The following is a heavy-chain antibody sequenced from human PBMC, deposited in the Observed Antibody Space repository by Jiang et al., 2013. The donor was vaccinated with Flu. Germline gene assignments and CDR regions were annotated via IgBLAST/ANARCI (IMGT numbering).Heavy chain of an antibody. V-gene: IGHV3-23*01. CDR1: GFTFSSFA. CDR3: AKYQSLVVNSYFDS. CDR2: ISGSGDST. Sequence: GLVQPGGSLRLSCAASGFTFSSFAMSWVRQAPGKGLEWVSGISGSGDSTYYADSVKGRFTMSRDNSKNTLYLQMNSLRAEDTAIYYCAKYQSLVVNSYFDSWGQGTLVTVSS. D-gene: IGHD2-21*01. J-gene: IGHJ4*02.